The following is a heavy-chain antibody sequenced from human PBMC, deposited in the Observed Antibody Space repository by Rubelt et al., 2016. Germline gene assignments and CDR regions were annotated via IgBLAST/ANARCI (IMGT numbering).Heavy chain of an antibody. V-gene: IGHV1-18*01. D-gene: IGHD6-19*01. Sequence: QVQLVQSGAEVKKPGSSVKVSCKASGDTFSSYAISWVRQAPGQGLEWMGWISAYNGNTNYAQKLQGRVTMTTDTSTGPVYMGLGGLRSDETAVYYCARYRAVAGDIDYWGQGTLVTVSS. CDR3: ARYRAVAGDIDY. CDR1: GDTFSSYA. J-gene: IGHJ4*02. CDR2: ISAYNGNT.